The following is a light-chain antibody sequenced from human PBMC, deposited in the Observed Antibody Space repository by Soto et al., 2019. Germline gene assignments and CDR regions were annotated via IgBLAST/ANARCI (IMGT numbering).Light chain of an antibody. CDR3: QNYSSVIT. CDR2: AAS. Sequence: DIQMTQSPSSLSASVGDRVTITCRASQSISNLLAWYQQKPGKVPKLLIYAASTLKAGLPSGFSGSGSGTDFTLTITRLHTEYVATYYYQNYSSVITFGQGTRLEIK. CDR1: QSISNL. J-gene: IGKJ5*01. V-gene: IGKV1-27*01.